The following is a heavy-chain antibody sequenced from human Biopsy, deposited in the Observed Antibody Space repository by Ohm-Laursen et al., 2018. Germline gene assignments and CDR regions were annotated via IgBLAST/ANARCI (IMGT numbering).Heavy chain of an antibody. CDR3: ARTPGKAVAGRFLDL. CDR2: IYSSGGS. D-gene: IGHD6-19*01. V-gene: IGHV4-4*07. J-gene: IGHJ2*01. Sequence: GTLSLTCSVSGGSTNDYFWSWIRQPAGETLEWIGRIYSSGGSSYNPSLKSRISMSMDTSNNQFSLTLTSVTVADTAVYYCARTPGKAVAGRFLDLWGRGTLVTVSS. CDR1: GGSTNDYF.